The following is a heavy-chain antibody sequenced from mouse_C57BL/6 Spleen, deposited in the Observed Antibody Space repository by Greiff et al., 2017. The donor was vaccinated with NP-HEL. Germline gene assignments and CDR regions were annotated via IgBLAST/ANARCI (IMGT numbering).Heavy chain of an antibody. J-gene: IGHJ3*01. Sequence: QVQLQQSGPGLVQPSQSLSITCTVSGFSLTSYGVHWVRQSPGKGLEWLGVIWSGGSTDYNAAFISRLSISKDNSKSQVFFKMNSLQADDTAIYYCATPGAYWGQGTLVTVSA. V-gene: IGHV2-2*01. CDR2: IWSGGST. CDR3: ATPGAY. CDR1: GFSLTSYG.